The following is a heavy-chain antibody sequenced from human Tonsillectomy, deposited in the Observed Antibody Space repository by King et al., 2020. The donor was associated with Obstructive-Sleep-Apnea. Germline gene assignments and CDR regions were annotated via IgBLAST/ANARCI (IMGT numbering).Heavy chain of an antibody. Sequence: VQLVESGGGLVQPGGSLRRSCVASGFSFSTYWMSWVRQAPGKGLEWVANIDQDGSQKYYVDSVKGRFTISRDNAKNSLYLQMNSLRTEETAIYYCATFWSGYFDYWGQGTLVTVSS. CDR1: GFSFSTYW. D-gene: IGHD3-3*01. CDR2: IDQDGSQK. CDR3: ATFWSGYFDY. V-gene: IGHV3-7*03. J-gene: IGHJ4*02.